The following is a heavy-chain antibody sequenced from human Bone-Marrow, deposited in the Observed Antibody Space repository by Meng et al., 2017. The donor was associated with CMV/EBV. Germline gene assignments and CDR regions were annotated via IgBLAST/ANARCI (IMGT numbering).Heavy chain of an antibody. CDR3: ARGRIAN. J-gene: IGHJ4*02. CDR2: INPNSGDT. CDR1: GYTFTGYY. Sequence: ASVKVSCKASGYTFTGYYMHWVRQAPGQGLEWMGCINPNSGDTYYAQNFQGRVTMTRDMSLSTAYMELSRLRSDDTAVYYCARGRIANWGQGTLVTVSS. V-gene: IGHV1-2*02. D-gene: IGHD6-13*01.